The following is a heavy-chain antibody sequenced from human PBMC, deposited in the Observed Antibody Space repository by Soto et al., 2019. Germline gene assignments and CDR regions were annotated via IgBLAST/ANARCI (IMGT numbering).Heavy chain of an antibody. D-gene: IGHD2-2*01. CDR1: GYSFTSYW. Sequence: GESLKISCKGSGYSFTSYWISWVRQMPGKGLEWMGRIDPSDSYTNYSPSFQGHATISADKSISTAYLQWSSLKASDTAMYYCARHRDIVVVPAAILFDPWGQGTLVTVSS. J-gene: IGHJ5*02. V-gene: IGHV5-10-1*01. CDR2: IDPSDSYT. CDR3: ARHRDIVVVPAAILFDP.